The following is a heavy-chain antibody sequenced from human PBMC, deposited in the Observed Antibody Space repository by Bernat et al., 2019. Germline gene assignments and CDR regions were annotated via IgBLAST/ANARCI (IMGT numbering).Heavy chain of an antibody. CDR1: GFTFSSYG. CDR3: AKRRGGSPLEFDY. J-gene: IGHJ4*02. V-gene: IGHV3-30*18. D-gene: IGHD1-1*01. Sequence: QVQLVESGGGVVQPGRSLRLSCAASGFTFSSYGMHWVRQAPGKGLEWVAVISYDGSNKYYADSVKGRFTISRDNSKNTLYLQMNSLRAEDTAVYYCAKRRGGSPLEFDYWGQGTLVTVSS. CDR2: ISYDGSNK.